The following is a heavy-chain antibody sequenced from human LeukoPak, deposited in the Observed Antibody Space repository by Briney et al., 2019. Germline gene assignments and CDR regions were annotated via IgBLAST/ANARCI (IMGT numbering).Heavy chain of an antibody. J-gene: IGHJ5*02. V-gene: IGHV4-34*01. CDR1: DESFSGYY. D-gene: IGHD3-10*01. CDR3: ARGNFQRRDRGVVLRGGLDH. Sequence: SETLSLTCAVSDESFSGYYCTWIRQPPGKGREWIGEVNDGGSTNYNPSLKSRVTISVDTSKNHFSLQLTPVTAADSALYYCARGNFQRRDRGVVLRGGLDHWGQGTLVFVSS. CDR2: VNDGGST.